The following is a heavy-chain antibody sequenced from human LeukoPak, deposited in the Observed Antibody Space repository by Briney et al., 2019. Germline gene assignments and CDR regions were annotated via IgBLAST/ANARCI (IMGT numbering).Heavy chain of an antibody. J-gene: IGHJ4*02. CDR3: ARGYYYDSRNRWGFDY. Sequence: PSETLSLTCTVSGGSISSYYWSWIRQPAGKGLEWIGRIYTSGSTNYNPSLKSRVTMSVDTSKNQFSLKLSSVTAADTAVYYCARGYYYDSRNRWGFDYWGQGTLVTVSS. V-gene: IGHV4-4*07. CDR1: GGSISSYY. D-gene: IGHD3-22*01. CDR2: IYTSGST.